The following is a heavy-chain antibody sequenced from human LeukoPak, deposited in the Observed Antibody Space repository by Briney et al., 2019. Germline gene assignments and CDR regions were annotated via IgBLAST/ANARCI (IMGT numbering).Heavy chain of an antibody. CDR1: GGSLRSYY. V-gene: IGHV4-59*01. CDR2: IYYTGST. J-gene: IGHJ2*01. Sequence: ASETLSLTCTVSGGSLRSYYWTWIRQPPGKGLEWIGYIYYTGSTNYNPSLKSRVTISVDTSKNQFSLKLTSVTAADTAVYYCARATAATGSYWNFDLWGRGTLVTVSS. D-gene: IGHD6-13*01. CDR3: ARATAATGSYWNFDL.